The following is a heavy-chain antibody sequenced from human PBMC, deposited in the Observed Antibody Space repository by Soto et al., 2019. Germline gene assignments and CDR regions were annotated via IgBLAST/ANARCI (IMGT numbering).Heavy chain of an antibody. CDR3: ASVRGGYYYAMDV. CDR2: IYHSGST. V-gene: IGHV4-4*02. CDR1: GGSISSSNW. D-gene: IGHD3-10*02. Sequence: QVQLQESGPGLVKPSGTLSLTCAVSGGSISSSNWWSWVRQPPGKGLEWIGEIYHSGSTNYNPSLKSRVTISVDKSKTQFSLQLSSVTAAATAVYYCASVRGGYYYAMDVWGQGTTVTVSS. J-gene: IGHJ6*02.